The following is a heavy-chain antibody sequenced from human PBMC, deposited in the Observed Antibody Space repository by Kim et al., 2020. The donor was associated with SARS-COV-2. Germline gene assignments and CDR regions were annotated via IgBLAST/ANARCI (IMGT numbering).Heavy chain of an antibody. V-gene: IGHV3-30*04. J-gene: IGHJ2*01. D-gene: IGHD3-22*01. CDR1: GFTFSSYA. CDR2: ISYDGSNK. Sequence: GGSLRLSCAASGFTFSSYAMHWVRQAPGKGLEWVAVISYDGSNKYYADSVKGRFTISRDNSKNTLYLQMNSLRAEDTAVYYCARDGPYITMIVAVDLWGRGTLVTVSS. CDR3: ARDGPYITMIVAVDL.